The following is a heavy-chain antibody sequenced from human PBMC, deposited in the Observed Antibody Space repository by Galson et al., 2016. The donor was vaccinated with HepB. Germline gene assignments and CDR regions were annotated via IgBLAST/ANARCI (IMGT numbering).Heavy chain of an antibody. CDR1: GFTFSNYA. CDR3: AKESTPNDN. Sequence: SLRLSCAASGFTFSNYAMSWVRQAPGKGLEYVSGINVRGDTTYYADSVKGRFTISSDNSKNTLDLQMNSLRAEDTAVYYCAKESTPNDNWGQGTLVTVSS. J-gene: IGHJ4*02. V-gene: IGHV3-23*01. CDR2: INVRGDTT.